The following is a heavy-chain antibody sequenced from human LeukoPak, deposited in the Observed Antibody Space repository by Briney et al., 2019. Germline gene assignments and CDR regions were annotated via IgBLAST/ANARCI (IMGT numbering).Heavy chain of an antibody. V-gene: IGHV3-23*01. Sequence: AGTLRLSCEASGFTFGTFGMAWVRQSPGKGLQWVSGITGSSTWTYYAASVKGRFTVSRDNSQNTLHLQMNSLRADDTAVYYCTRELVSSGTGYFDLWGRGTLVTVSS. CDR1: GFTFGTFG. J-gene: IGHJ2*01. D-gene: IGHD3-10*01. CDR3: TRELVSSGTGYFDL. CDR2: ITGSSTWT.